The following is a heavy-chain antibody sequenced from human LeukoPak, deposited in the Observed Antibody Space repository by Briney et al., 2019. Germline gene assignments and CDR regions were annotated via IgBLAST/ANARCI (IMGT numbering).Heavy chain of an antibody. CDR2: IYPGDSDT. Sequence: GESLKISCKGSGYSFTSYWIGWVRQMPGKGLEWMGIIYPGDSDTRYSPSFQGQVTISADKSIGTAYLQWSSLKASDTAMYYCARHLGAYGSGSDAFDIWGQGTMVTVSS. CDR3: ARHLGAYGSGSDAFDI. J-gene: IGHJ3*02. V-gene: IGHV5-51*01. D-gene: IGHD3-10*01. CDR1: GYSFTSYW.